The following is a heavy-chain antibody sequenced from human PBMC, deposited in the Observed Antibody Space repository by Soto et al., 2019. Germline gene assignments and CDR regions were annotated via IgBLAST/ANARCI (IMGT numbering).Heavy chain of an antibody. Sequence: ASVKVSCKASGYSFSGLYIHWVRQAPGQGLEWMGWINPNTGGAVYAQKFQGRVTMTRDTTTSTAYMELSRLTSDDTAVYYCANSLITTMIVVSQFDYWGQGTPVTVSS. V-gene: IGHV1-2*02. CDR2: INPNTGGA. J-gene: IGHJ4*02. D-gene: IGHD3-22*01. CDR1: GYSFSGLY. CDR3: ANSLITTMIVVSQFDY.